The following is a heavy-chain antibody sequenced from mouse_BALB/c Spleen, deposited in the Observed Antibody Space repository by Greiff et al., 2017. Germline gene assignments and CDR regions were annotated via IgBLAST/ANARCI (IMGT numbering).Heavy chain of an antibody. Sequence: VQLQQPGAELVRPGASVKLSCKASGYTFTSYWINWVKQRPGQGLEWIGNIYPSDSYTNYNQKFKDKATLTVDKSSSTAYMQLSSPTSEDSAVYYCTREKPPAWFAYWGQGTLVTVSA. CDR2: IYPSDSYT. J-gene: IGHJ3*01. V-gene: IGHV1-69*02. CDR1: GYTFTSYW. CDR3: TREKPPAWFAY.